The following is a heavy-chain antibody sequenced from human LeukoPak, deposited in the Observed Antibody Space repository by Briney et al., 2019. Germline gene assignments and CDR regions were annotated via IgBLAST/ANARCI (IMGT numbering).Heavy chain of an antibody. Sequence: KASETLSLTCTVSGDSISSGDYYWSWIRQPAGKGLEWIGRIYTSGSTNYNPSLKSRVTISVDTSKNQFSLKLSSVTAADTAVYYCARASGSSSGFDPWGQGTLVTVSS. CDR1: GDSISSGDYY. V-gene: IGHV4-61*02. CDR2: IYTSGST. D-gene: IGHD6-13*01. J-gene: IGHJ5*02. CDR3: ARASGSSSGFDP.